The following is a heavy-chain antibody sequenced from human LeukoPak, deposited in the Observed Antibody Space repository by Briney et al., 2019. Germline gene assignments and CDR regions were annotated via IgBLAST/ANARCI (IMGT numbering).Heavy chain of an antibody. D-gene: IGHD2-21*02. Sequence: GGSLRLSCAASGFTFSSYEMNWVGQAPGKGLEWVSYISSSGSTIYYADSVKGRFTISRDNAKNSLYLQMNSLRAEDTAVYYCARVLCGGDCWGGRGAFDIWGQGTMVTVSS. CDR3: ARVLCGGDCWGGRGAFDI. J-gene: IGHJ3*02. CDR2: ISSSGSTI. V-gene: IGHV3-48*03. CDR1: GFTFSSYE.